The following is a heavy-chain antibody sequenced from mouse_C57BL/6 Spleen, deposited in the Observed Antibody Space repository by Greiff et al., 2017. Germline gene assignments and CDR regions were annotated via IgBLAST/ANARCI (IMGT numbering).Heavy chain of an antibody. V-gene: IGHV1-59*01. J-gene: IGHJ4*01. CDR3: ARPYYCGSSYAMDY. D-gene: IGHD1-1*01. CDR1: GYTFTSYW. CDR2: IDPSDSYT. Sequence: QVQLQQPGAELVRPGTSVKLSCKASGYTFTSYWMHWVKQRPGQGLEWIGVIDPSDSYTNYNQKFKGKATLTVDTSSSTAYMQLSSLTSEDSAVYYCARPYYCGSSYAMDYWGQGTSVTVSS.